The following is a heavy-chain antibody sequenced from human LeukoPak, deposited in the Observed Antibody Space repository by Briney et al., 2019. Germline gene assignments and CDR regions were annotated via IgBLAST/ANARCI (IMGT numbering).Heavy chain of an antibody. CDR1: GGSISSSSYY. CDR2: IYYSGST. Sequence: SETLSLTCTVSGGSISSSSYYWGWIRQPPGKGLEWIGSIYYSGSTNYNPSLKSRVTISVDTSKNQFSLKLSSVTAADTAVYYCARNIVVVPAARTYYYYYYMDVWGKGTTVTISS. D-gene: IGHD2-2*01. J-gene: IGHJ6*03. CDR3: ARNIVVVPAARTYYYYYYMDV. V-gene: IGHV4-39*07.